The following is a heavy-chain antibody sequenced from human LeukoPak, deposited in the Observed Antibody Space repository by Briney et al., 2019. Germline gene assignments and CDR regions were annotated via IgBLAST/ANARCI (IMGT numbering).Heavy chain of an antibody. CDR1: GFTFHDYA. J-gene: IGHJ4*02. CDR3: AKASSGSSSRPVDY. D-gene: IGHD3-10*01. CDR2: ISGDGGSA. Sequence: GGSLGLSCVASGFTFHDYAMSWVRQVPGKGLEWVSLISGDGGSASYAGSVKGRFTISRDNSKNSLYLQMNSLRTEDTAFYYCAKASSGSSSRPVDYWGQGTLVTVSS. V-gene: IGHV3-43*02.